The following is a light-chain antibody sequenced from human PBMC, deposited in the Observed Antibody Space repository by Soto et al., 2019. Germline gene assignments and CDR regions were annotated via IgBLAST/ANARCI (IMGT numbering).Light chain of an antibody. J-gene: IGLJ3*02. CDR3: SSYAASNNFYFV. CDR1: SSDVGGYNY. Sequence: QSALTQPPSASGSPGQSVTISCTGTSSDVGGYNYVSWYQQYPGRAPKLMIYDVTKRPSGVPDRFSGSKSGNAASRTVSGLRAEDEADYSCSSYAASNNFYFVFGGGTKVTVL. V-gene: IGLV2-8*01. CDR2: DVT.